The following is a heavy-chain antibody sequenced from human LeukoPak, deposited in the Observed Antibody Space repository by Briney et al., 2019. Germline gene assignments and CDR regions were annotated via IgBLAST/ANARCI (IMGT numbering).Heavy chain of an antibody. D-gene: IGHD1-26*01. CDR1: GYSISSGYH. V-gene: IGHV4-38-2*02. CDR3: AREPLSGGSYYRPLDYYYYMDV. Sequence: SETLSLTCTVSGYSISSGYHWGWIRQPPGKGLEWIGNIYHNGNTYNNPSLKSRVTMSVDTSKNQFSLKLSSVTAADTAVYYCAREPLSGGSYYRPLDYYYYMDVWGKGTTVTISS. J-gene: IGHJ6*03. CDR2: IYHNGNT.